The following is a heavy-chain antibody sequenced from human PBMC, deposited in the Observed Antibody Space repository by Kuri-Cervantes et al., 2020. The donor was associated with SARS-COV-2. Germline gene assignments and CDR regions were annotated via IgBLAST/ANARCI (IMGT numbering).Heavy chain of an antibody. CDR2: ISSSGSTI. Sequence: GGSLRLSCAASGFTFSSYEMNWVRQAPGKGLEWVSYISSSGSTIYYADSVKGRFTISRDNAKNSLYLQMNSLRAEDTAVYYCAKWGGYCSGGSCSLPFQHWGQGTLVTVSS. CDR3: AKWGGYCSGGSCSLPFQH. V-gene: IGHV3-48*03. D-gene: IGHD2-15*01. CDR1: GFTFSSYE. J-gene: IGHJ1*01.